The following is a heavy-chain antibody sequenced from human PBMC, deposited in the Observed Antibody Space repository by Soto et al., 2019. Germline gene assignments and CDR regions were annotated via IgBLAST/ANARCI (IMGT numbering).Heavy chain of an antibody. V-gene: IGHV1-69*13. CDR3: ARAIVPYFDWSTVYCYYGMDV. CDR2: IIPIFGRA. CDR1: GGTFSSYA. D-gene: IGHD3-9*01. J-gene: IGHJ6*02. Sequence: SVKVSCKASGGTFSSYAISWVRQAPGQGLEWMGGIIPIFGRANYAQKFQGRVTITADESTSTASMELSRLRYQDKAVYYCARAIVPYFDWSTVYCYYGMDVWGPGTKLTVSS.